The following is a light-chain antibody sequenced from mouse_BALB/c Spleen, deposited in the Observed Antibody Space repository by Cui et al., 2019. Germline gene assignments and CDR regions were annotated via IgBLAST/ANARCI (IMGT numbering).Light chain of an antibody. CDR3: QQWSSNPPT. V-gene: IGKV4-68*01. Sequence: HIVLTQSPALMSASPGEKGTMTCSASSSVSYMYWYQQKPRSSPKPWIYLTSNLASGVPARFSGSGSGTSYSLTISSMEAEDAANYYCQQWSSNPPTFGAGTKLELK. CDR2: LTS. J-gene: IGKJ5*01. CDR1: SSVSY.